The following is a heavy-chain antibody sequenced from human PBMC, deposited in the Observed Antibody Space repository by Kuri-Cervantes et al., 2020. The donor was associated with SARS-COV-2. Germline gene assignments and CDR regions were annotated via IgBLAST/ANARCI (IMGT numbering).Heavy chain of an antibody. CDR2: IYPGDSDT. D-gene: IGHD5-18*01. V-gene: IGHV5-51*01. CDR1: GYSFTSYW. CDR3: ARPGYSYGYYYFYY. J-gene: IGHJ4*02. Sequence: GGSLRLSCKGSGYSFTSYWIGWVRQMPGKGLEWMGIIYPGDSDTRYSPSFQGQVTISADKSISTAYLQWSSLKASDTAMYYCARPGYSYGYYYFYYWGQGTLVTVSS.